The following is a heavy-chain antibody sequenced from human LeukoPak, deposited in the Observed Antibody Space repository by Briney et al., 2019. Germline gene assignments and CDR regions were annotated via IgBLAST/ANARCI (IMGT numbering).Heavy chain of an antibody. V-gene: IGHV4-34*01. D-gene: IGHD2-15*01. CDR3: ARQEGYCSGGSCYYLDY. Sequence: SETLSLTCAVYGGSFSGYYWSWIRQPPGKGLEWIGEINHSGSTNYNPSLKSRVTISVDTSKNQFSLKLSSVTAADTAVYYCARQEGYCSGGSCYYLDYWGQGTLVTVSS. J-gene: IGHJ4*02. CDR2: INHSGST. CDR1: GGSFSGYY.